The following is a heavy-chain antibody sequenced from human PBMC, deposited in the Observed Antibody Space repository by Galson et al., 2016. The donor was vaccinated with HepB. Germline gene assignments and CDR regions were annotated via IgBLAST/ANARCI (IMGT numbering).Heavy chain of an antibody. D-gene: IGHD3-3*01. CDR1: GFTFINYA. CDR2: LNGGGDNP. Sequence: SLRLSCAASGFTFINYAMTWVRQSPGKGLEWVSSLNGGGDNPYYADSVRGRFTISRDNSKNTLFLQMNSLRVEDTAVYYCAKDPFYNFWSGYSPDSYDMDVWGHGTTVTVSS. CDR3: AKDPFYNFWSGYSPDSYDMDV. V-gene: IGHV3-23*01. J-gene: IGHJ6*02.